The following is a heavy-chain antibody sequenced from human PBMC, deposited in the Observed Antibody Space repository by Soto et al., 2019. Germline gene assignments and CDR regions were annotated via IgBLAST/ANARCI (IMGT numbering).Heavy chain of an antibody. J-gene: IGHJ3*02. CDR2: IYYSGST. CDR3: ARDYVTSWDDAFDI. D-gene: IGHD2-2*01. Sequence: SETLSLTCTVSGGSISSGGYYWSWIRQHPGKGLEWIGYIYYSGSTYHNPSLKSRVTISVDTSKNQFSLKLSSVTAADTAVYYCARDYVTSWDDAFDIWGQGTMVTVSS. V-gene: IGHV4-31*03. CDR1: GGSISSGGYY.